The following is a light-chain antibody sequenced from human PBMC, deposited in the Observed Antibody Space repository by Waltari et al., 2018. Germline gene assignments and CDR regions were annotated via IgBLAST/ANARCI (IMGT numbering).Light chain of an antibody. CDR2: VAS. V-gene: IGKV1-9*01. CDR1: QDIHSY. J-gene: IGKJ4*01. Sequence: DIYLTQSPSFLSASVGDRVTITCRASQDIHSYLAWYQLRPGQAPRLIIYVASKLPSGVPSRFSGSGTGTDFTLTISGLQPEDFATYYCQHLNSYPLNFGGGTKVEIK. CDR3: QHLNSYPLN.